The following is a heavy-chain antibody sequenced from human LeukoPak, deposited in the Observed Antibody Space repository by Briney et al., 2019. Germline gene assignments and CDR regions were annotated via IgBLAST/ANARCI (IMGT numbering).Heavy chain of an antibody. CDR2: ISGSGGST. V-gene: IGHV3-23*01. D-gene: IGHD6-6*01. CDR3: AKECSYPTENYFDY. Sequence: GGSLRLSCAASGFTFSSYAMSWVRQAPGKGLGWVSAISGSGGSTYYAGSVKGRFTISRDNSKNTLYLQMNSLRAEDTAVYYCAKECSYPTENYFDYWGQGTLVTVSS. CDR1: GFTFSSYA. J-gene: IGHJ4*02.